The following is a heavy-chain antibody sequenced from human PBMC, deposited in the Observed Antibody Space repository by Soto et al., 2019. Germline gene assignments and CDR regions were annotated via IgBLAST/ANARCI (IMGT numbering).Heavy chain of an antibody. Sequence: GGSLRLSCAASGFTFSSYGMHWVRQAPGKGLEWVAVIWYDGSNKYYADSVKGRFTISRDNSKNTLYLQMNSLRAEDTAVYYCAALQYYYDSSGYQQDYWGQGTLVTVSS. D-gene: IGHD3-22*01. CDR1: GFTFSSYG. CDR3: AALQYYYDSSGYQQDY. J-gene: IGHJ4*02. V-gene: IGHV3-33*01. CDR2: IWYDGSNK.